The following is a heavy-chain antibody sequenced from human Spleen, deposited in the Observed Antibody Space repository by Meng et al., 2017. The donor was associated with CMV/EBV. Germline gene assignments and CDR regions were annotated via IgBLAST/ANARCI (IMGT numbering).Heavy chain of an antibody. J-gene: IGHJ4*02. CDR1: GGSISSYY. V-gene: IGHV4-59*01. CDR3: ARGSSSWPNPLDY. Sequence: SETLSLTCTVSGGSISSYYWSWIRQPPGKGLEWIGYISYSGSTNYNPSLESRVTISVDTSKNQFSLRLSSVTAADTAVYYWARGSSSWPNPLDYWGQGTLVTVSS. CDR2: ISYSGST. D-gene: IGHD6-13*01.